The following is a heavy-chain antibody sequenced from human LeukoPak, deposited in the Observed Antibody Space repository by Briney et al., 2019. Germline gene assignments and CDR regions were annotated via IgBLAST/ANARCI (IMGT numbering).Heavy chain of an antibody. V-gene: IGHV3-33*01. D-gene: IGHD7-27*01. CDR2: IWYDGSNK. CDR3: ARDRGHGATLGDY. J-gene: IGHJ4*02. CDR1: GFTFSSYG. Sequence: GGSLRLSCAASGFTFSSYGMHWVRQAPGKGLEWVAVIWYDGSNKYYAGSVKGRFTISRDNSKNTLYLQMNSLRAEDTAVYYCARDRGHGATLGDYWGQGTLVTVSS.